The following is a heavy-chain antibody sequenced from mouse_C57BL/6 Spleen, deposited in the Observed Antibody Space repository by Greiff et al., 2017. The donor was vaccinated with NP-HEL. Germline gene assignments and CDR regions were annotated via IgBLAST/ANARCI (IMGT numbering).Heavy chain of an antibody. D-gene: IGHD1-1*01. CDR2: ISYSGST. Sequence: EVQLQQSGPGMVKPSQSLSLTCTVTGYSITSGYDWHWIRHFPGNKLEWMGYISYSGSTNYNPSLKSRISITHDTSKNHFFLKLNSVTTEDTATYYCARGTFYYGSSYWYFDVWGTGTTVTVSS. J-gene: IGHJ1*03. V-gene: IGHV3-1*01. CDR3: ARGTFYYGSSYWYFDV. CDR1: GYSITSGYD.